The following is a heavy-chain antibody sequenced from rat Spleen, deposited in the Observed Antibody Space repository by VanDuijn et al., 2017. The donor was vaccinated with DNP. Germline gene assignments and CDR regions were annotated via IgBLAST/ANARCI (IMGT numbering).Heavy chain of an antibody. D-gene: IGHD4-3*01. J-gene: IGHJ2*01. CDR3: ARWYNSGYYFDY. Sequence: EVHLVESGGGLVQPGNSLKLSCAASGFTFSDYAMAWVRQSPKKGLEWVATVIYDGSISYYRDSVKGRFTISRDNAKSTLYLQMNSLRSEDMATYYCARWYNSGYYFDYWGQGVMVTVSS. V-gene: IGHV5-17*01. CDR2: VIYDGSIS. CDR1: GFTFSDYA.